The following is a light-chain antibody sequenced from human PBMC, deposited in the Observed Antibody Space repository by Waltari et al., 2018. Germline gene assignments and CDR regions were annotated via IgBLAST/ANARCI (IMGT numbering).Light chain of an antibody. V-gene: IGLV2-8*01. CDR2: EVN. CDR3: SSYSDSNKLNNLV. CDR1: SGAIGGSPY. Sequence: QSALPQPPPASGSPGPSVPISCTGTSGAIGGSPYATWSHQPPGQTPHLTFPSPHPGRAPKLSMYEVNKRPSGVPGRFSCSKSGNTASLTVSGPQAEDEAEYYCSSYSDSNKLNNLVFGGGTKLTVL. J-gene: IGLJ2*01.